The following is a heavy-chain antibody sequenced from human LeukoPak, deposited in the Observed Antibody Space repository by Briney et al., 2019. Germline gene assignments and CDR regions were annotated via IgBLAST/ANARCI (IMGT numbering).Heavy chain of an antibody. CDR1: GYTFTSYY. CDR2: INPSDGST. V-gene: IGHV1-46*01. CDR3: AREAYYYGSGSSPEMDY. D-gene: IGHD3-10*01. J-gene: IGHJ4*02. Sequence: GASVKVPCKASGYTFTSYYMHWVRQAPGQGLEWMGIINPSDGSTSYAQKFQGRVTMTRDTSTSTVYMELSSLRSEDTAVYYCAREAYYYGSGSSPEMDYWGQGTLVTVSS.